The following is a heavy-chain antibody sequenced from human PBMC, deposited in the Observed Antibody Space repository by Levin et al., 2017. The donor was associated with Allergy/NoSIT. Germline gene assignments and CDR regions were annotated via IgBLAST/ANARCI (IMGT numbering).Heavy chain of an antibody. Sequence: LSLTCAASGFTFSNYDMHWVRQAPGKGLEWVALIWYDGTTRYYADSVKGRFTISRDNSKNTVYLQMNNLRVDDTAVYYCARGPDGRSSSCNTDYWGQGTLVTVSS. CDR3: ARGPDGRSSSCNTDY. CDR2: IWYDGTTR. CDR1: GFTFSNYD. V-gene: IGHV3-33*01. D-gene: IGHD2-2*01. J-gene: IGHJ4*02.